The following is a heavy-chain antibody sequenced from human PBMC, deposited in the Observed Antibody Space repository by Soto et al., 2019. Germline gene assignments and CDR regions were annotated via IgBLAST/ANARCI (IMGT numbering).Heavy chain of an antibody. CDR3: ARSGEHPLDY. D-gene: IGHD1-26*01. Sequence: QVRLVQSGPEVKKPGASVKVSCKTSGYAFPHYVINWVRQAPGHGLEWMGFSTHTGNTNYAQNFQGRVVLTTDTSTSTAYMEVTRRRSDDTAVYYCARSGEHPLDYWGQGTPVTVSS. CDR2: STHTGNT. V-gene: IGHV1-18*01. CDR1: GYAFPHYV. J-gene: IGHJ4*02.